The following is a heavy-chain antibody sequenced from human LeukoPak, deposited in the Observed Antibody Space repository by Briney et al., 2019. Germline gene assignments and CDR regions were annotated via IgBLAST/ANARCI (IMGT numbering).Heavy chain of an antibody. CDR3: AKDLDSSGSHYVVDN. CDR2: ISASGGDT. J-gene: IGHJ4*02. D-gene: IGHD3-22*01. CDR1: GFTFSSYA. V-gene: IGHV3-23*01. Sequence: GGSLRLSCADSGFTFSSYAMSWVRQAPGKGLEWVSLISASGGDTHYADSVKGRFTISRDNSKNTLSLQMNSLRAEDTAVYYCAKDLDSSGSHYVVDNWGQGSLVTVSS.